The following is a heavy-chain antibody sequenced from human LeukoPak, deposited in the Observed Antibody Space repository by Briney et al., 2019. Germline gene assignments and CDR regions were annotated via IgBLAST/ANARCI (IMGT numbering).Heavy chain of an antibody. D-gene: IGHD2-2*01. Sequence: ASVKVSCEASGGTFSSYAISWVRQAPGQGLEWMGGIIPIFGTANYAQKFQGRVTITTDESTSTAYMELSSLRSEDTAVYYCARSPNRLGYCSSTSCYVPFDPWGQGTLVTVSS. CDR3: ARSPNRLGYCSSTSCYVPFDP. J-gene: IGHJ5*02. CDR1: GGTFSSYA. V-gene: IGHV1-69*05. CDR2: IIPIFGTA.